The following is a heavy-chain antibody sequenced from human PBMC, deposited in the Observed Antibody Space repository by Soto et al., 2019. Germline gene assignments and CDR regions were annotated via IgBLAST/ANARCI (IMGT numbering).Heavy chain of an antibody. D-gene: IGHD3-10*01. CDR2: IYYSGST. CDR3: ARDYGSVPYYYYGMDV. J-gene: IGHJ6*02. V-gene: IGHV4-30-4*01. CDR1: GGSISSGDYY. Sequence: SETLSLTCTVSGGSISSGDYYWSWIRQPPGKGLEWIGYIYYSGSTYYNPSLKSRVTTSVDTSKNQFSLKLSSVTAADTAVYYCARDYGSVPYYYYGMDVWGQGTTVTVSS.